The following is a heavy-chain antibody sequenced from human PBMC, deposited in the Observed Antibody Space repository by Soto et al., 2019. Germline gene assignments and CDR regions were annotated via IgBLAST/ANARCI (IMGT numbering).Heavy chain of an antibody. D-gene: IGHD3-3*01. V-gene: IGHV4-30-2*02. CDR1: GGSTSSGGYS. Sequence: SETLSLTCAVSGGSTSSGGYSWSWIRQPPGKGLEWIGYIYHSGSTNYNPSLKSRVTISVDTSKNQFSLKLSSVTAADTALYYCASSPTYYDFWSGPGFDPWGQGTLVTVSS. CDR2: IYHSGST. J-gene: IGHJ5*02. CDR3: ASSPTYYDFWSGPGFDP.